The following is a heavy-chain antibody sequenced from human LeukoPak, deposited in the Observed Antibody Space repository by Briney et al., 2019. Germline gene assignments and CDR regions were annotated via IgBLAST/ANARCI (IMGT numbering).Heavy chain of an antibody. D-gene: IGHD1-26*01. CDR2: IYHSGTT. V-gene: IGHV4-4*02. CDR1: GESISSSNW. Sequence: SETLSLTCAVSGESISSSNWWSWVRQPPGKGLEWIGEIYHSGTTNYNPSLKSRVTISIDTSRNQFSLKLTSVTAADTAVYYCASRKGSYYFDFWGQGTLVTVSS. J-gene: IGHJ4*02. CDR3: ASRKGSYYFDF.